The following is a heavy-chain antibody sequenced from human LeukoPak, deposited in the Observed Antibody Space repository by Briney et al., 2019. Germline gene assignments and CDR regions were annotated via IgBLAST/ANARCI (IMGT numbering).Heavy chain of an antibody. D-gene: IGHD3-10*01. CDR3: ALTPDYYGSGSFDY. CDR2: IKEDGSEK. V-gene: IGHV3-7*01. J-gene: IGHJ4*02. Sequence: GGSLRLSCAASGFTFSRYWMSWVRQAPGKGLEWVADIKEDGSEKYYVDSVKGRFTISRDNAKNSLFLQMISLRAEDTAVYYCALTPDYYGSGSFDYWGQGTLVTVPS. CDR1: GFTFSRYW.